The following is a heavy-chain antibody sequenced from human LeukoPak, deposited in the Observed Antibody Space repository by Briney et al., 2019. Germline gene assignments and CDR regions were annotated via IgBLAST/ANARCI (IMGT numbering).Heavy chain of an antibody. V-gene: IGHV3-21*01. J-gene: IGHJ6*01. D-gene: IGHD4-11*01. CDR2: ISSSSSYI. CDR3: AIRVISNKSYFYYGMEV. Sequence: GGSLRLSCAASEFTFSSYSMNWVRQAPGKGLEWVSSISSSSSYIYYADSVKGRFTISRDNAKNSLYLQMNSLRAEDTAVYYCAIRVISNKSYFYYGMEVWGQGTTVTVPS. CDR1: EFTFSSYS.